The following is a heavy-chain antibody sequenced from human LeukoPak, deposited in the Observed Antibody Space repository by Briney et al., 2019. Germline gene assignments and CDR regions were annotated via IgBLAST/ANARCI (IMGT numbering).Heavy chain of an antibody. J-gene: IGHJ4*02. CDR3: AKDAAGPEY. V-gene: IGHV3-23*01. D-gene: IGHD6-13*01. CDR2: ISAGGGST. Sequence: GGSLGLSCAASGFTFSSYAMSWVRQAPGKGLFWVSGISAGGGSTYYADSVKGRFTISRDNSRNTLYLQMNSLRAEDTAVYYCAKDAAGPEYWGQGTLVTVSS. CDR1: GFTFSSYA.